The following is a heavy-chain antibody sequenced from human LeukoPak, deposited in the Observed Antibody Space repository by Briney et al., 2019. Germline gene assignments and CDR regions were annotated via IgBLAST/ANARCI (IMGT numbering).Heavy chain of an antibody. J-gene: IGHJ6*02. CDR2: ISAYNGNT. CDR3: ARVVSSGPWVPNYYYYGMDV. Sequence: GASVKVSCKASGYTFISYGISWVRQAPGQGLEWMRWISAYNGNTNYAQKLQGRVTMTTDTSTSTAYMELRSLRSDDTAVYYCARVVSSGPWVPNYYYYGMDVWGQGTTVTVSS. V-gene: IGHV1-18*01. D-gene: IGHD6-19*01. CDR1: GYTFISYG.